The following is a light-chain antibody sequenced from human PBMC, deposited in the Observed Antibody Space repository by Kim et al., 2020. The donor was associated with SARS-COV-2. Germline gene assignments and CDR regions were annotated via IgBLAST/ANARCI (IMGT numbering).Light chain of an antibody. J-gene: IGKJ3*01. Sequence: ATINCKSSQNLLYTSNNKNYLTWYQQKPGQPPKLLIYWASIRESGVPDRFSGSGSGTDFTLTISSLQAEDVAVYYCHQYYTSPFTFGPGTKVDIK. V-gene: IGKV4-1*01. CDR1: QNLLYTSNNKNY. CDR2: WAS. CDR3: HQYYTSPFT.